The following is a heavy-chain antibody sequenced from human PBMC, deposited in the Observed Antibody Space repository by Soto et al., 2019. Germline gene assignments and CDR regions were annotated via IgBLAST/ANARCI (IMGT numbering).Heavy chain of an antibody. Sequence: SVKVSCKVSGGTFSSFGISWVRQAPGQGLEWMGAIIIMFGTTDYSQKFQSRVTISADESSSTVYMELSSLTSEDTAIYYCAKDVRNYDWPSAYLFDSWGQGALVTVSS. D-gene: IGHD3-16*01. V-gene: IGHV1-69*13. CDR2: IIIMFGTT. J-gene: IGHJ5*01. CDR3: AKDVRNYDWPSAYLFDS. CDR1: GGTFSSFG.